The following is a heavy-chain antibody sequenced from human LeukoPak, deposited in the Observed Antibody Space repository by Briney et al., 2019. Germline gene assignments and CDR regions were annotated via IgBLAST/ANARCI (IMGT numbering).Heavy chain of an antibody. CDR2: IYYSGST. J-gene: IGHJ6*03. Sequence: SETLSLTCTVSGGSISSSSYYWGWIRQPPGKGLEWIGSIYYSGSTHYNPSLKSRVTISVDTSKNQFSLKLSSVTAADTAVYYCARDLVHCSGGSCYSGYYYYYMDVWGKGTTVTVSS. V-gene: IGHV4-39*07. CDR1: GGSISSSSYY. D-gene: IGHD2-15*01. CDR3: ARDLVHCSGGSCYSGYYYYYMDV.